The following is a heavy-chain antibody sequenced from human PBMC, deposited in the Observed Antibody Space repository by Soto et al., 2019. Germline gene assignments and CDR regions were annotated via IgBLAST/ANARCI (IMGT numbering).Heavy chain of an antibody. J-gene: IGHJ3*02. D-gene: IGHD2-8*01. CDR2: IYQSGST. CDR3: ARELLFYDTDGFSWDEAFDI. Sequence: KPSETLSLTCAVSGGSLSSSAYSWSWIRQPPGKGLEWIGFIYQSGSTYYNPSLKSRVTMSLDRPKNQFSLKLSSVTAADTAVYYCARELLFYDTDGFSWDEAFDIWGQGTMVTVSS. CDR1: GGSLSSSAYS. V-gene: IGHV4-30-2*01.